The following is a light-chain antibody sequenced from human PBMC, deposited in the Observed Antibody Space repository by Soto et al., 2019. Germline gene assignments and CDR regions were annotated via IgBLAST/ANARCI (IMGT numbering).Light chain of an antibody. V-gene: IGKV3-11*01. J-gene: IGKJ4*01. CDR2: DAS. CDR3: QQRSNWPLT. CDR1: QSVSSY. Sequence: EIVLTQSPATQSLSPGESATLSRRDSQSVSSYLAWYQQKPGQAPRLLIYDASNRATGIPARFSGSGSGTDFTLTISSLEPEDFAVYYCQQRSNWPLTFGGGTKVEIK.